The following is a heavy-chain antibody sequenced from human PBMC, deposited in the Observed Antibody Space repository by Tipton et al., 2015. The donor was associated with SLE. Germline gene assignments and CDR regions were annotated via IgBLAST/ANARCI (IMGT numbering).Heavy chain of an antibody. CDR1: GGSISSSSYY. V-gene: IGHV4-39*01. CDR2: IYYSGST. D-gene: IGHD3-22*01. Sequence: TLSLTCTVSGGSISSSSYYWGWIRRPPGEGLEWVGSIYYSGSTYYNPSLKSRVTISVDTSKNQFSLKLSSVTAADTAVYYCARTYYYDSSGYYLYYFDYWGQGTLVTVSS. CDR3: ARTYYYDSSGYYLYYFDY. J-gene: IGHJ4*02.